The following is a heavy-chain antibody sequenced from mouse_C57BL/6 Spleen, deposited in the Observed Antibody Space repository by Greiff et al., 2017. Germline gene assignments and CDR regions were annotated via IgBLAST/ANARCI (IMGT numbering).Heavy chain of an antibody. D-gene: IGHD2-12*01. CDR2: ISSGGSYT. J-gene: IGHJ2*01. CDR1: GFTFSSYG. CDR3: ARRNGEYDDGYYFDY. Sequence: EVKLVESGGDLVKPGGSLKLSCAASGFTFSSYGMSWVRQTPDKRLEWVATISSGGSYTYYPDSVKGRFTISRDNAKNTLYLQMSSLKSEDTAMYYCARRNGEYDDGYYFDYWGQGTTRTVSS. V-gene: IGHV5-6*02.